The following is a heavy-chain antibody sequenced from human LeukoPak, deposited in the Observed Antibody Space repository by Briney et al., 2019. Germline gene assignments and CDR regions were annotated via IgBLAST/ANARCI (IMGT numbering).Heavy chain of an antibody. CDR1: GGSFSSSTYY. V-gene: IGHV4-39*01. D-gene: IGHD6-19*01. J-gene: IGHJ4*02. CDR2: IYYSGST. Sequence: SETLSLTCTVSGGSFSSSTYYWGWIRQPPGKGLEWIGSIYYSGSTYYNPSLKSRVTISVDTSKNQFSLRLCSVTAADTAVYYCARQAFSSGWYSNYWGQGTLVTVSS. CDR3: ARQAFSSGWYSNY.